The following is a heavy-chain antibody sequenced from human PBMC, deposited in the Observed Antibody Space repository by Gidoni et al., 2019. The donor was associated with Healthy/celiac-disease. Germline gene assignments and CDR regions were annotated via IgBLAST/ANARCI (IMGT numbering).Heavy chain of an antibody. CDR1: GFTFGGSA. CDR2: IRSKANSYAT. V-gene: IGHV3-73*01. CDR3: TTKPTYYYDSSGYPWYFDL. D-gene: IGHD3-22*01. Sequence: EVQRVESGGGLVQPGGSLNLSCAGSGFTFGGSAMRWVRQASGKGLEWGCRIRSKANSYATAYAASVKGRFTISRDDSKNTAYLQMNSLKTEDTAVYYCTTKPTYYYDSSGYPWYFDLWGRGTLVTVSS. J-gene: IGHJ2*01.